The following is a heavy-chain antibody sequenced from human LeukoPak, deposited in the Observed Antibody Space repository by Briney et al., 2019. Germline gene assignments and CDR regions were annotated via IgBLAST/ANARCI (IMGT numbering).Heavy chain of an antibody. CDR3: TKAITMFGVVSRSDAFDI. Sequence: GSLRLFCAASGFTFSRYAMSWVRQAPGKGLEWGLAISGSGGSTYYADSVKGRFTISRDNSKNTLYLQMNSLRAEDTAVYYCTKAITMFGVVSRSDAFDIWGQGTMVTVSS. J-gene: IGHJ3*02. CDR1: GFTFSRYA. V-gene: IGHV3-23*01. CDR2: ISGSGGST. D-gene: IGHD3-3*01.